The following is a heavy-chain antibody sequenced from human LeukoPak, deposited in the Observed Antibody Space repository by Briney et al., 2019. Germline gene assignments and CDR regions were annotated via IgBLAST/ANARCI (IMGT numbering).Heavy chain of an antibody. CDR1: GGSISSSSYY. CDR3: ARDRGYYYDSSGYPDAFDI. J-gene: IGHJ3*02. D-gene: IGHD3-22*01. V-gene: IGHV4-39*07. CDR2: IYYSGST. Sequence: PSETLSLTCTVSGGSISSSSYYWGWIRQPPGKGLEWIGSIYYSGSTYYNPSLKSRVTISVDTSKNQFSLKLSSVTAADTAVYYCARDRGYYYDSSGYPDAFDIWGQGTMVTVSS.